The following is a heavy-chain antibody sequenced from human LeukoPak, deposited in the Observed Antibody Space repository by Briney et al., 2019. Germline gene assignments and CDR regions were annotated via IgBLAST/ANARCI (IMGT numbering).Heavy chain of an antibody. J-gene: IGHJ4*02. CDR1: GGSISSYY. V-gene: IGHV4-59*01. D-gene: IGHD6-13*01. CDR2: IYYSGST. CDR3: ARGMQQLYHFDS. Sequence: SETLSLTCAVSGGSISSYYWSWIRQPPGKGLEWIVHIYYSGSTNYNPSLKSRVTISVDTSKNLFSLKLLSVTAADTAVYYCARGMQQLYHFDSWGRGTLVTVSS.